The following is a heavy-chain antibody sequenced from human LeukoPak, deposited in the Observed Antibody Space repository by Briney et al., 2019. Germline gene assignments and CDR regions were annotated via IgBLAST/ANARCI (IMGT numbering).Heavy chain of an antibody. CDR1: GYTFTSYA. J-gene: IGHJ4*02. CDR2: IIPIFGTA. V-gene: IGHV1-69*06. D-gene: IGHD1-26*01. Sequence: ASVKVSCKASGYTFTSYAISWVRQAPGQGLEWMGGIIPIFGTANYAQKFQGRVTITADKSTSTAYMELSSLRSEDTAVYYCARSSGIVGATYAVDYWGQGTLVTVSS. CDR3: ARSSGIVGATYAVDY.